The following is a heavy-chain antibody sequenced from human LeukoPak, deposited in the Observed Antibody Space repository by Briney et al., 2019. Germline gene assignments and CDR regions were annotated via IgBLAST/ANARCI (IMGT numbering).Heavy chain of an antibody. D-gene: IGHD2-2*01. V-gene: IGHV3-21*01. CDR3: ARVPTISTTSRCPGF. CDR2: ISSSSSYI. Sequence: GGSLRLSCAASGFTVTEYAMNWVRQAPGKGLEWVSSISSSSSYIYYADSVKGRFTISRDNAKNSLYLQLNSLRVEDTAVYYCARVPTISTTSRCPGFWGQGTLVTVSS. CDR1: GFTVTEYA. J-gene: IGHJ4*02.